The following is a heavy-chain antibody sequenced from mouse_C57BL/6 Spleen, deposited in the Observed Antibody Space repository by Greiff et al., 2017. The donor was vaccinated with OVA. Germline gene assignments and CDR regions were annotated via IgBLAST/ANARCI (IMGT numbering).Heavy chain of an antibody. V-gene: IGHV5-9-1*02. J-gene: IGHJ4*01. CDR1: GFTFSSYA. CDR2: ISSGGDYI. D-gene: IGHD2-5*01. CDR3: TRDSNYAYYAMDY. Sequence: EVKLVESGEGLVKPGGSLTLSCAASGFTFSSYAMSWVRQTPEKRLEWVAYISSGGDYIYYADTVKGRFTISRDNARNTLYLQMSSLKSEDTAMYYCTRDSNYAYYAMDYWGQGTSVTVSS.